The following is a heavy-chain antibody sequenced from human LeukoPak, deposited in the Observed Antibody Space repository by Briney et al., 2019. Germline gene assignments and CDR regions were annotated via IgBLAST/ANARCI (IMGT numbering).Heavy chain of an antibody. CDR1: GFTFSGSA. Sequence: GGSLKLSCAASGFTFSGSAMHWVRQASGKGLEWVGRIRSKANSYATAYAASVKGRFTISRDDSKNTAYLQMNNLKTEDTAVYYCTSLDYGSGSRDFDYWGQGTLVTVSS. V-gene: IGHV3-73*01. D-gene: IGHD3-10*01. CDR2: IRSKANSYAT. CDR3: TSLDYGSGSRDFDY. J-gene: IGHJ4*02.